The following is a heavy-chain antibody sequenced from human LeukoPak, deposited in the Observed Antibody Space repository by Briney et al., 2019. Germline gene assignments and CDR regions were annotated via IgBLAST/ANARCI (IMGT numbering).Heavy chain of an antibody. V-gene: IGHV3-23*01. CDR2: ISNTGSDT. CDR3: AKVPYSDYGSGRPPFMDV. CDR1: GFTFSNYA. D-gene: IGHD3-10*01. J-gene: IGHJ6*02. Sequence: GGSLRLSCAASGFTFSNYAMSWIRQAPGKGLEWVSTISNTGSDTYYADSVKGRFTISRDNSENTLYLQMNNLRAEDTAIHYCAKVPYSDYGSGRPPFMDVWGQGTTVAVSS.